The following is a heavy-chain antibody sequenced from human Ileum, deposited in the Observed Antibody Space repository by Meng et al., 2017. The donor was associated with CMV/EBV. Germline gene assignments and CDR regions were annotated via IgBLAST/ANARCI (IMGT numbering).Heavy chain of an antibody. CDR3: VRDNHYDFWSGYGG. CDR2: IFYDCNT. Sequence: WGSLSLSCAVSGFSISRYYMSWVRQAPGQGLEWVSVIFYDCNTQYADSVKGRFTISRDNSKNTLYLQMNSLRAEDTAVYYCVRDNHYDFWSGYGGWGQVTLVTVSS. J-gene: IGHJ4*02. CDR1: GFSISRYY. V-gene: IGHV3-66*02. D-gene: IGHD3-3*01.